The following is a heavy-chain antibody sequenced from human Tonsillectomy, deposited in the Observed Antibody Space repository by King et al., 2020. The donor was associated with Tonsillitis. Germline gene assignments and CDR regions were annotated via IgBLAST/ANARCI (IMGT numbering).Heavy chain of an antibody. CDR1: GGTFSSYA. V-gene: IGHV1-69*01. D-gene: IGHD3-22*01. Sequence: VQLVESGAEVKKPGSSVKVSCKASGGTFSSYAISWVRQAPGQGLEWMGGIIPIFGIANYAQKFQGRVTITADESTSTVYMELSSLRSEDTAVYYCTRSPPIYYYDSSGSNDYWGQGTLVTVSS. CDR3: TRSPPIYYYDSSGSNDY. J-gene: IGHJ4*02. CDR2: IIPIFGIA.